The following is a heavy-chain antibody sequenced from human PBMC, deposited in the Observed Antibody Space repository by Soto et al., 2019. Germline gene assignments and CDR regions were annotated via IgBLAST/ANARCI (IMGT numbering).Heavy chain of an antibody. V-gene: IGHV1-18*01. CDR1: GNTFTNFG. CDR3: ARVIPGPEAWFHR. D-gene: IGHD2-21*01. CDR2: LSPYTDDP. Sequence: QGQLVQSGVEVKKPGASVRVSCSASGNTFTNFGVTWVRQAPGQGLEWMGWLSPYTDDPSYAQKFQGRVTMTMDTSTNTAYVDLRSLTFDDTAVDYCARVIPGPEAWFHRWGQGTLVTVSS. J-gene: IGHJ5*02.